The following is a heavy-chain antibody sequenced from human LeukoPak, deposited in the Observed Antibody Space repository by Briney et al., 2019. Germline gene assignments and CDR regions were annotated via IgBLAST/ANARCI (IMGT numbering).Heavy chain of an antibody. CDR3: ARDRASTVYYYYGMDV. V-gene: IGHV1-18*01. J-gene: IGHJ6*02. D-gene: IGHD3-10*01. CDR2: ISAYNGNT. Sequence: ASVKVSCKASGYTFTSYGISWVRQAPGQGLEWMGWISAYNGNTNYAQKLQGRVTMTTDTSTSTAYMELRSLRSDDTAVYYCARDRASTVYYYYGMDVWGQGTTVTVS. CDR1: GYTFTSYG.